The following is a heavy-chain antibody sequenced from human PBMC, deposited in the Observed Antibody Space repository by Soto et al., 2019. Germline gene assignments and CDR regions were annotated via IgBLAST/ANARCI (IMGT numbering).Heavy chain of an antibody. CDR1: GGSISSSSYY. V-gene: IGHV4-39*01. J-gene: IGHJ3*02. CDR2: IYYSGST. Sequence: QLQLQESGPGLVKPSETLSLSCTVSGGSISSSSYYWGWIRQPPGKGLEWIGSIYYSGSTYYNPPLKXRXTXSXXTSKNRFSLKLSSVTAADTAVYYCARHHYYDSSGYSDAFDIWGQGTMVTVSS. CDR3: ARHHYYDSSGYSDAFDI. D-gene: IGHD3-22*01.